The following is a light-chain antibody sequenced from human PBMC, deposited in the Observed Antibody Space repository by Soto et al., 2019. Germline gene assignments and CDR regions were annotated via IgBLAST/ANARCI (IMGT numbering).Light chain of an antibody. V-gene: IGKV3-11*01. CDR1: QAVNTR. Sequence: EIVLTQSPGTLSLSPGERATLSCRASQAVNTRLAWYQHKPGQAPRLLIYLASNRAAGVPARFSGSGSGTDFTLTISDVEPEDFAVYYCHQRQSWPRTFGRGTKVDIK. CDR2: LAS. J-gene: IGKJ1*01. CDR3: HQRQSWPRT.